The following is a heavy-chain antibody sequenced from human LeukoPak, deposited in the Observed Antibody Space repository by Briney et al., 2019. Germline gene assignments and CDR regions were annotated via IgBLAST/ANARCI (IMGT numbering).Heavy chain of an antibody. CDR3: ARCYYGSGLRGFDI. J-gene: IGHJ3*02. Sequence: SQTLSLTCAISGDSVSSNSATWNWIRQSPSRGLEWLGRTYYRSNYYNDYAVSVKSRITINPDTSKNQFSLQLNSVTPDDTAVYYCARCYYGSGLRGFDIWGQGTVVTVSS. CDR2: TYYRSNYYN. V-gene: IGHV6-1*01. CDR1: GDSVSSNSAT. D-gene: IGHD3-10*01.